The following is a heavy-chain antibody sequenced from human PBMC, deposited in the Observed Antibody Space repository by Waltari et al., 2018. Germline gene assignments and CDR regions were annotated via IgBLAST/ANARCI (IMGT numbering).Heavy chain of an antibody. J-gene: IGHJ4*02. CDR2: ISSSGSTI. D-gene: IGHD6-19*01. V-gene: IGHV3-48*03. Sequence: EVQLVESGGGLVQPGGSLRLSCAASGFTFSSYAMNWVRQAPGKGLEWVSYISSSGSTIYYADSVKGRFTISRDNAKNSLYLQMNSLRAEDTAVYYCARVVSSGWLDYWGQGTLVTVSS. CDR1: GFTFSSYA. CDR3: ARVVSSGWLDY.